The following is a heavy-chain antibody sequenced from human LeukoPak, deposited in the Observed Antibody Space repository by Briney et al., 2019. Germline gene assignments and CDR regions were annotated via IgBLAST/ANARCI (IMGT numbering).Heavy chain of an antibody. CDR2: INHSGST. Sequence: ETLSLTCAVYGGSFSGYYWSWIRQPPGKGLEWIGEINHSGSTNYNPSLKSRVTISVDTSKNQFSLKLSSVTAADTAVYYCAREWHSTQNGFDPWGQGTLVTVSS. V-gene: IGHV4-34*01. CDR1: GGSFSGYY. D-gene: IGHD5-12*01. J-gene: IGHJ5*02. CDR3: AREWHSTQNGFDP.